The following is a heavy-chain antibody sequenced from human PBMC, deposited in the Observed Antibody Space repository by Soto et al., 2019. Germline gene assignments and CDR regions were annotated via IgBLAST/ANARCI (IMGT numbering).Heavy chain of an antibody. CDR3: ARGNIVATMPDY. D-gene: IGHD5-12*01. V-gene: IGHV1-3*01. Sequence: ASVKVSCKASGYTFTSYAMHWVRQAPGQRLEWMGWINAGNGNTKYSQKFQGRVTITRDTSASTAYMELSSLRSEDTAVYYCARGNIVATMPDYWGQGTLVTVSS. CDR2: INAGNGNT. CDR1: GYTFTSYA. J-gene: IGHJ4*02.